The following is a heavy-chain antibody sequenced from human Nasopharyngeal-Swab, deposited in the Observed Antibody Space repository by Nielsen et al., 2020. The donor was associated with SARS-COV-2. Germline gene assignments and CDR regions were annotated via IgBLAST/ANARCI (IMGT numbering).Heavy chain of an antibody. CDR3: ARHFQDVTIFGVVIPGDYMDV. V-gene: IGHV4-39*01. CDR2: IYYSGST. Sequence: PGKGLEWIGSIYYSGSTYYNPSLKSRVTISVDTSKNQFSLKLSSVTAADTAVYYCARHFQDVTIFGVVIPGDYMDVWGKGTTVTVSS. J-gene: IGHJ6*03. D-gene: IGHD3-3*01.